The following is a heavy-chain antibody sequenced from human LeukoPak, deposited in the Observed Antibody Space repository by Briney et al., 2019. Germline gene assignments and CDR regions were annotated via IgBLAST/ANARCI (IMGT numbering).Heavy chain of an antibody. CDR3: ARTYSSSWPDDAFDI. CDR1: GYTFTSYY. CDR2: INPSGGST. J-gene: IGHJ3*02. Sequence: GASVKVSCKASGYTFTSYYMHWVRQAPGQGLEWMGIINPSGGSTSYAQKFQGRVTMTTDTSTSTAYMELRSLRSDDTAVYYCARTYSSSWPDDAFDIWGQGTMVTVSS. D-gene: IGHD6-13*01. V-gene: IGHV1-46*01.